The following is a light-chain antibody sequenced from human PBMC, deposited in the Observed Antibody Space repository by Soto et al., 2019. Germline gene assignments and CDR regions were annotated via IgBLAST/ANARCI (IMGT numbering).Light chain of an antibody. CDR1: ESISSW. J-gene: IGKJ2*01. CDR3: QQYNTYSLT. Sequence: DIQMTQSPSTLSASVGDRVTITCRASESISSWLAWYQQKPGKAPKLLIYKASYLETGVPSRFSGSGSGTEFTLTISSLQPDDFATYYCQQYNTYSLTFGQGTKLEIK. CDR2: KAS. V-gene: IGKV1-5*03.